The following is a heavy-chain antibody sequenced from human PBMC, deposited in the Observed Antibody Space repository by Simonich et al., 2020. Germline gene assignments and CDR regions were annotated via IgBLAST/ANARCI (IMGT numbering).Heavy chain of an antibody. CDR3: ARQRVLMVYAIDY. V-gene: IGHV4-39*01. J-gene: IGHJ4*02. CDR1: GVSISSSSYY. Sequence: QLQLQESGPGLVKPSETLSLTCTVSGVSISSSSYYWGWIRQPPGKGLEWIGSIYYSGSTNYNPYLKSRVTISVDTSKNQFSLKLSSVTAADTAVYYCARQRVLMVYAIDYWGQGTLVTVSS. D-gene: IGHD2-8*01. CDR2: IYYSGST.